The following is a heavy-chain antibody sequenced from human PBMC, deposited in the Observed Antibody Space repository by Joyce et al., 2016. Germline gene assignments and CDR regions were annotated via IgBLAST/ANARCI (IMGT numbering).Heavy chain of an antibody. CDR1: GFSLSDYY. CDR2: TKDRTNRYTT. D-gene: IGHD3-22*01. J-gene: IGHJ4*02. V-gene: IGHV3-72*01. CDR3: AREGDSSGPDFHY. Sequence: EVQLVESGGGLVQPGGSLRLSCSASGFSLSDYYINWVRQRPGKGLDWVGRTKDRTNRYTTEYAASVKGRFTISRDDSKNSVYLQMNSLRLEDTAVYYCAREGDSSGPDFHYWGMAALVTVAS.